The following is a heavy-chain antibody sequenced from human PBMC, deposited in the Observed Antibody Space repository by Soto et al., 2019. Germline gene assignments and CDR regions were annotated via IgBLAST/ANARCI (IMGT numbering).Heavy chain of an antibody. CDR1: GGSISSGGYY. CDR3: ARADCSSTSCYGGYWFDP. CDR2: IYYSGST. Sequence: QVQLQESGPGLVKPSQTLTLTCTVSGGSISSGGYYWSWIRQHPGKGLEWIGYIYYSGSTYYNPSLKSRVTISVDTSKNQFSLKLSSVTAADTAVYYCARADCSSTSCYGGYWFDPWGQGTLVTVSS. J-gene: IGHJ5*02. D-gene: IGHD2-2*01. V-gene: IGHV4-31*03.